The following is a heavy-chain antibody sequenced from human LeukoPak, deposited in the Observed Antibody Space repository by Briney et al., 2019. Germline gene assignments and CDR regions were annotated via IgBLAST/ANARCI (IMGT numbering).Heavy chain of an antibody. CDR3: ARDNLENDPYSSSWYGGGDY. D-gene: IGHD6-13*01. V-gene: IGHV3-23*01. Sequence: TGGSLRLSCTVSGFTVSSNSMSWVRQAPGKGLEWVSAISGSGGSTYYADSVKGRFTISRDNSKNTLYLQMNSLRAEDTAVYYCARDNLENDPYSSSWYGGGDYWGQGTLVTVSS. CDR1: GFTVSSNS. J-gene: IGHJ4*02. CDR2: ISGSGGST.